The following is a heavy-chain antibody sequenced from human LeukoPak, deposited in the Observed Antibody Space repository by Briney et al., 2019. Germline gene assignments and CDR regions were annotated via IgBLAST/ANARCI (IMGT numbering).Heavy chain of an antibody. V-gene: IGHV1-18*01. D-gene: IGHD2-2*01. J-gene: IGHJ4*02. CDR2: ISAYNGNT. CDR1: GYTFTSYG. CDR3: AREYCSSTSCYHLPLHY. Sequence: ASVKVSCTASGYTFTSYGISWVRQAPGQGLEWMGWISAYNGNTNYAQKLQGRVTMTTDTSTSTAYMELRSLRSDDTAVYYCAREYCSSTSCYHLPLHYWGQGTLVTVSS.